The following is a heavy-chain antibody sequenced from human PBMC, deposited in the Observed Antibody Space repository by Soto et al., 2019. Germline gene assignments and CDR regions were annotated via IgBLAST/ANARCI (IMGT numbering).Heavy chain of an antibody. J-gene: IGHJ4*02. D-gene: IGHD1-26*01. CDR1: GFTFSSYA. V-gene: IGHV3-30-3*01. CDR2: ISYDGSNK. CDR3: ARVSPVGATDY. Sequence: VGSLRLSCAASGFTFSSYAMHWVRQAPGKGLEWVAVISYDGSNKYYADSVKGRFTISRDNSKNTLYLQMNSLRAEDTAVYYCARVSPVGATDYWGQGTLVTVSS.